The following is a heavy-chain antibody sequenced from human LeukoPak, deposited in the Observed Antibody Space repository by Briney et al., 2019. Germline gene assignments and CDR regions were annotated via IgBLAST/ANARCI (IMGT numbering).Heavy chain of an antibody. Sequence: SETLSLTCAVYGGSFSGYYWSWIRQPPGKGLEWIGEINHSGSTNYNPSLKSRVTISVDTSKNQFSLKLSSVTAADTAVYYCAREGVSRLYGYTVENNFDYWGQGTLVTVSS. CDR3: AREGVSRLYGYTVENNFDY. D-gene: IGHD3-10*01. V-gene: IGHV4-34*01. J-gene: IGHJ4*02. CDR1: GGSFSGYY. CDR2: INHSGST.